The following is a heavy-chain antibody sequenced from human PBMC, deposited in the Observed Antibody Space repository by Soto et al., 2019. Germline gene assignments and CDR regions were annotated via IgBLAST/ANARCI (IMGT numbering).Heavy chain of an antibody. Sequence: QVLLQESGPGLVKPSETLSLSCTVSGDSISSYYWGWIRQPPGKEMEWIGYVSPIWGSAYNPSLLWRVAKSQGPATGQFSPELPSVTATDTAVYYCARQGLGAGHGLVDVWGQGTTVTVSS. J-gene: IGHJ6*02. CDR2: VSPIWGS. D-gene: IGHD3-16*01. CDR1: GDSISSYY. V-gene: IGHV4-59*08. CDR3: ARQGLGAGHGLVDV.